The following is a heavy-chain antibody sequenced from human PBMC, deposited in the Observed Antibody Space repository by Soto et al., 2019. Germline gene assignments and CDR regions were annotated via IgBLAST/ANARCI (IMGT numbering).Heavy chain of an antibody. D-gene: IGHD5-18*01. CDR1: GYTFTSYG. CDR2: LIPYNGDT. J-gene: IGHJ5*02. CDR3: VRDASSGYRGWWDP. V-gene: IGHV1-18*01. Sequence: ASGNVCCEASGYTFTSYGISWVRQAPGQGLEWMGLLIPYNGDTIYAQKFQGRVILTTDTATSTAYMELGSLRSDDTAVYYCVRDASSGYRGWWDPWGQGTLVTVSS.